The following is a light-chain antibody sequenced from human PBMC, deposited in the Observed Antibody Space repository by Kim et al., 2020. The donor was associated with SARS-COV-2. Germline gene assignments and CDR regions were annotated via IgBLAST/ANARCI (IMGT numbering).Light chain of an antibody. V-gene: IGLV2-14*01. J-gene: IGLJ2*01. Sequence: LPASVSGSPGQSITISCTGTSSDVGGYNYVSWYQQHPGKAPKLMIYDVSKRPSGVSNRFSGSKSGNTASLTISGLQAEDEADYYCSSYTSSSTYVVFGGGTQLTVL. CDR2: DVS. CDR3: SSYTSSSTYVV. CDR1: SSDVGGYNY.